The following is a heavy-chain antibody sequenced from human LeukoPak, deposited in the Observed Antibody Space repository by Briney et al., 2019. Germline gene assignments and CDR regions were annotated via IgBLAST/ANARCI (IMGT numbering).Heavy chain of an antibody. D-gene: IGHD3-9*01. Sequence: SQTLSLTCTVSGGSISSGDYYWSWIRQPPGKGLEWIGYIYYSGSTYYNPSLKSRVTISVDTSKNQLSLKLSSVTAADTAVYYCARDTYYDILTGYPGGFDPWGQGTLVTVSS. CDR1: GGSISSGDYY. V-gene: IGHV4-30-4*01. J-gene: IGHJ5*02. CDR3: ARDTYYDILTGYPGGFDP. CDR2: IYYSGST.